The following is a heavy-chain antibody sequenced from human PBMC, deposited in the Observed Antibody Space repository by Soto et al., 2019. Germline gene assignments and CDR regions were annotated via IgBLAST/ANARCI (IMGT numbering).Heavy chain of an antibody. CDR1: GLPFSNYA. J-gene: IGHJ1*01. CDR3: ANDYDSSGYPHGFFQH. D-gene: IGHD3-22*01. Sequence: EVQLLESGGGLVQPGGCLRLSCAASGLPFSNYAMSWVRQAPGKGLEWVSSLGGRGDNTYYAESVEGRFTISRDISKNALYLHMNSLSVDDTAIYYCANDYDSSGYPHGFFQHWGQGTLVTVSS. V-gene: IGHV3-23*01. CDR2: LGGRGDNT.